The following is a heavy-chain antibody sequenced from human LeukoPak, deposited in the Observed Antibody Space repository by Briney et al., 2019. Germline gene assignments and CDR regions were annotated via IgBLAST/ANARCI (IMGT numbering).Heavy chain of an antibody. J-gene: IGHJ4*02. V-gene: IGHV3-15*01. CDR2: IRSRSAGGTT. CDR1: GFTFYDYA. CDR3: STGGGTHDY. Sequence: GGSLRLSCAASGFTFYDYAMHWVRQVPGKGLEWVGRIRSRSAGGTTDYGAPVKGRFTISRDDSKNTLYLQMNSLKTEDTAVYYCSTGGGTHDYWGQGTLVTVSS. D-gene: IGHD2-15*01.